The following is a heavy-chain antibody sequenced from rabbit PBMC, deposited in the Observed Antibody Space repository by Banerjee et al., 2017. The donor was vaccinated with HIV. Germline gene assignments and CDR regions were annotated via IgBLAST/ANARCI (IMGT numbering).Heavy chain of an antibody. CDR1: GFDFSTYS. D-gene: IGHD5-1*01. V-gene: IGHV1S7*01. CDR3: ARDTVGVGAFNL. J-gene: IGHJ4*01. Sequence: QLVESGGGLVQPGGSLKLSCKASGFDFSTYSMSWVRQAPGKGLEWIGYIVPIFGVTYYANWVNGRFTISSHNAQNTLYLQLNSLTAADTATYFCARDTVGVGAFNLWGAGTLVTVS. CDR2: IVPIFGVT.